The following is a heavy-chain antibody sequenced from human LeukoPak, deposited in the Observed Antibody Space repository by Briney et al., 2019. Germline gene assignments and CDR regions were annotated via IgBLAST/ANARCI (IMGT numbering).Heavy chain of an antibody. CDR1: GYTFTSYA. J-gene: IGHJ4*02. Sequence: GASVTVSCTAPGYTFTSYAMHWVRQAPGQRLEWMGWINAGNGNTKYSQKFQGRVTITRDTSASTAYMELSSLRSEDTAVYYCARAFGGSEFVFDYWGQGTLVTVSS. V-gene: IGHV1-3*01. CDR3: ARAFGGSEFVFDY. CDR2: INAGNGNT. D-gene: IGHD3-10*01.